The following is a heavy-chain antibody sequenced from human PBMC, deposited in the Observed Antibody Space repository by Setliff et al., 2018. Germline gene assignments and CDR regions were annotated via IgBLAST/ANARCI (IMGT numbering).Heavy chain of an antibody. J-gene: IGHJ4*02. D-gene: IGHD6-19*01. Sequence: GGSLRLSCTASGFTFGDYAMSWVRQAPGKGLEWVGFIRSKAYGGTTEYAASVKGRFTISRDDSKSIADLQMNSLKTEDTAVYHCTRASSIAVAGSSIWGQGTLVTVSS. V-gene: IGHV3-49*04. CDR3: TRASSIAVAGSSI. CDR1: GFTFGDYA. CDR2: IRSKAYGGTT.